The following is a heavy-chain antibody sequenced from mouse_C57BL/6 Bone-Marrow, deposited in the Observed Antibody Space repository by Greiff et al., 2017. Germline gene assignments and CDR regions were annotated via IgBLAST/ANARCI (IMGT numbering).Heavy chain of an antibody. CDR2: IWSGGST. D-gene: IGHD1-3*01. Sequence: QVQLQQSGPGLVQPSQSLSITCTVSGFSLTSYGVHWVRQSPGKGLEWLGVIWSGGSTDYNAAFISRLSISKDNSKSQVFFKMNSLQADDTAIYYCARNGSSGRGFAYWGQGTLVTVSA. J-gene: IGHJ3*01. CDR1: GFSLTSYG. V-gene: IGHV2-2*01. CDR3: ARNGSSGRGFAY.